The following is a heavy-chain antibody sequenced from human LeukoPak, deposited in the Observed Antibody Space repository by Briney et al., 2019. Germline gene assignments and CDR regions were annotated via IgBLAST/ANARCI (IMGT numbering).Heavy chain of an antibody. CDR2: ISGGGGST. V-gene: IGHV3-23*01. CDR1: GFTFSSYA. D-gene: IGHD3-10*01. CDR3: ASDGSGSYFMWSYFGY. J-gene: IGHJ4*02. Sequence: GGSLRLSCAASGFTFSSYAMSWVRQAPGKGLEWVSAISGGGGSTYYADSVKGWFAISRDNSKNTLYLKMNSLRAEDTAVYYCASDGSGSYFMWSYFGYWGQGTLVTVSS.